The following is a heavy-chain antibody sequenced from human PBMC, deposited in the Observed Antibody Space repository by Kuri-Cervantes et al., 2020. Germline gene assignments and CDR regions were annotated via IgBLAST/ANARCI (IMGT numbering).Heavy chain of an antibody. J-gene: IGHJ4*02. D-gene: IGHD1-1*01. V-gene: IGHV1-3*01. Sequence: ASVKVSCKASGYTFTSYAMHWVRQAPGQRLEWMGWINAGNGNTKYSQKFQGRVTITRDTSASTAYMELSSLRSEDTAVYYCARNKKRSTTGTTPPGYWGQGTPVTVSS. CDR3: ARNKKRSTTGTTPPGY. CDR2: INAGNGNT. CDR1: GYTFTSYA.